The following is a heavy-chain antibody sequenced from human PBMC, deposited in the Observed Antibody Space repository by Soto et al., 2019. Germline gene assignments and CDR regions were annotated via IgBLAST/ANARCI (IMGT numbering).Heavy chain of an antibody. CDR1: GFTFSSYG. CDR2: IWYDGSNK. D-gene: IGHD3-22*01. Sequence: PGGSLRLSCAASGFTFSSYGMHLVRQAPGKGLECVSVIWYDGSNKYYADSVKGRFTISRDNSKNTLYLQMNSLRAEDTAVYYCARDGPAYYYDSIRSFDIWGQGTMVTVSS. J-gene: IGHJ3*02. CDR3: ARDGPAYYYDSIRSFDI. V-gene: IGHV3-33*01.